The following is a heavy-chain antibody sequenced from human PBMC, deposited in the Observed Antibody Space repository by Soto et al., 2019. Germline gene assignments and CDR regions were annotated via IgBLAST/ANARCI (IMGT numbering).Heavy chain of an antibody. CDR3: ARDPGYSYGTVDY. Sequence: GASVKVSCKASGGTFSSYTISWVRQAPGQGLEWMGRIIPILGIANYAQKFQGRVTITADKSTSTAYMELSSLRSEDTAVYYCARDPGYSYGTVDYWGQGTLVTVSS. J-gene: IGHJ4*02. D-gene: IGHD5-18*01. CDR1: GGTFSSYT. CDR2: IIPILGIA. V-gene: IGHV1-69*04.